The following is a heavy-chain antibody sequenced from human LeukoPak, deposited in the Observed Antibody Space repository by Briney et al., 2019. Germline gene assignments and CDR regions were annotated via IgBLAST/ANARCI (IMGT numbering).Heavy chain of an antibody. Sequence: ASVKGPCKASGYTLSDHYIHWVRQAPGQGLEWVGWFNPNSGGTKYADKFEDRVTMTRDTSISTAYMDLSSLRVDDTAVYYCARAFCSGGACYSPVFDHWGQGTLVTVSS. D-gene: IGHD2-21*02. CDR1: GYTLSDHY. J-gene: IGHJ4*02. V-gene: IGHV1-2*07. CDR2: FNPNSGGT. CDR3: ARAFCSGGACYSPVFDH.